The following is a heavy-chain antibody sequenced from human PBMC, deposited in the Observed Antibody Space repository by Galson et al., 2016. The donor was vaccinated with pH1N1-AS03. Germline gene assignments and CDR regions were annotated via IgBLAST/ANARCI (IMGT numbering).Heavy chain of an antibody. V-gene: IGHV4-39*01. J-gene: IGHJ5*02. CDR1: GGSISSSSYS. D-gene: IGHD4-17*01. CDR2: IYYSGST. Sequence: SETLSLTCTVSGGSISSSSYSWGWIRQPPGKGLEWIGSIYYSGSTYYNPSLKSRVTISVDTSKNQFSLKLSSVTAADTAVHYCARRVYGDYVNWFDPWGQGTLVTVSS. CDR3: ARRVYGDYVNWFDP.